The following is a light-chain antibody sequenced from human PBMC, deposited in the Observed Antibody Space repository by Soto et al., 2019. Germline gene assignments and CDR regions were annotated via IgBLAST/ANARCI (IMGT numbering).Light chain of an antibody. V-gene: IGKV3-15*01. J-gene: IGKJ1*01. CDR1: QNVSNN. CDR2: GTS. Sequence: EIVMTQSPATLSVSPGERATLSCRASQNVSNNLAWYQQKPGQAPSLLIYGTSTRATGFPARFSGSASGTEFTLTISSLQSEDFAVYYCQQYYSTPWTFGQGTKVEIK. CDR3: QQYYSTPWT.